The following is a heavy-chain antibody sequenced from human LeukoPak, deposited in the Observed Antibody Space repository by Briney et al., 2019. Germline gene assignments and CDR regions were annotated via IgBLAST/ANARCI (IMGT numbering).Heavy chain of an antibody. D-gene: IGHD3-10*01. J-gene: IGHJ6*03. CDR1: GGSLTIYY. Sequence: SETLSLTCTVSGGSLTIYYWSWIRQAAGKGLEWIGRIYTSGSTNYNPSLKTRVSMAVDTSKNQFSLNLRSVTAADTAVYYCARLYGSVYYYYMDVWGKGTTVTVSS. CDR2: IYTSGST. CDR3: ARLYGSVYYYYMDV. V-gene: IGHV4-4*07.